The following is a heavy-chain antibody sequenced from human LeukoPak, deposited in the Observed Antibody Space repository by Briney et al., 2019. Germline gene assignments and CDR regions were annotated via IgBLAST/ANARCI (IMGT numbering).Heavy chain of an antibody. CDR1: GGSISSYY. CDR3: ARVEEGYGSGRRENYYYYYMDV. CDR2: IHYTGST. V-gene: IGHV4-59*01. Sequence: SETLSLTCIVSGGSISSYYWSWIRRPPGKGLEWIGNIHYTGSTNYNASLKSRVTISVETSKNQFSLKLSSVTAADTAVYYCARVEEGYGSGRRENYYYYYMDVWGKGTTVTISS. J-gene: IGHJ6*03. D-gene: IGHD3-10*01.